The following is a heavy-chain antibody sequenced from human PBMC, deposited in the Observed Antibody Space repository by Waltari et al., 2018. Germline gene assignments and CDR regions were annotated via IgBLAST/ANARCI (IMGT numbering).Heavy chain of an antibody. D-gene: IGHD3-10*01. CDR3: ARHWGGSGSYYIPNFDY. J-gene: IGHJ4*02. V-gene: IGHV5-10-1*03. CDR2: IDPSDSYT. Sequence: EVQLVQSGAAVKKTGESLRISCKGSGYSFTSYWISWVRQLPGQGLEWMGRIDPSDSYTNYSPSFQGHVTISADKSISTAYLQWSSLKASDTAMYYCARHWGGSGSYYIPNFDYWGQGTLVTVSS. CDR1: GYSFTSYW.